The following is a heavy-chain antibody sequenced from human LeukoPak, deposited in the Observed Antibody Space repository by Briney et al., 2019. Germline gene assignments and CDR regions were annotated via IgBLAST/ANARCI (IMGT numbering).Heavy chain of an antibody. V-gene: IGHV4-59*01. CDR3: ARNGDGYKQSPPDY. D-gene: IGHD5-24*01. Sequence: SETLSLTCTVSGASFSNYYWTWIRQPPGRGLEWIGYIYYSGSTNYNPSLKSRVTISVDTSKNQFSLKLSSVTAADTAVYYCARNGDGYKQSPPDYWGQGTLVTVSS. CDR2: IYYSGST. J-gene: IGHJ4*02. CDR1: GASFSNYY.